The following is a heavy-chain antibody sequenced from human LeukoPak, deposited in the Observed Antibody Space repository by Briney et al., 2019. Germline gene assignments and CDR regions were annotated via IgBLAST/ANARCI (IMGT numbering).Heavy chain of an antibody. Sequence: GGSLRLSCAVSGFTFSSYVMSWVRQAPGKGLEWVSAISGSGGSTYYADSVKGRFTISRDNSKNTLYLQMNSLRAEDTAVYYCARDRCGGGDCYSNYYFDYWGQGTLVTVSS. CDR1: GFTFSSYV. D-gene: IGHD2-21*02. J-gene: IGHJ4*02. V-gene: IGHV3-23*01. CDR3: ARDRCGGGDCYSNYYFDY. CDR2: ISGSGGST.